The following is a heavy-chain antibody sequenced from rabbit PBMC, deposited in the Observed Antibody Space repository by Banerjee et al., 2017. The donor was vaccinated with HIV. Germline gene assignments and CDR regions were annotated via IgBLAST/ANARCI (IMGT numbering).Heavy chain of an antibody. V-gene: IGHV1S40*01. D-gene: IGHD8-1*01. CDR2: ISAGSSGNT. J-gene: IGHJ4*01. Sequence: QSLEESGGDLVKPGASLTLTCTASGFSFSSNYWICWVRQAPGKGLEWIACISAGSSGNTYYASWVNGRFTISRDNAQNTLYLQLNSLTAADTATYFCVRETETYAGYAGYSYYFNLWGPGTLVTVS. CDR1: GFSFSSNYW. CDR3: VRETETYAGYAGYSYYFNL.